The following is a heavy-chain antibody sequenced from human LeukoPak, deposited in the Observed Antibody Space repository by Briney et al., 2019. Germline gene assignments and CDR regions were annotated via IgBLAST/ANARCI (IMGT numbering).Heavy chain of an antibody. V-gene: IGHV1-46*01. J-gene: IGHJ4*02. CDR1: GYTFTSYY. Sequence: ASVKVSCKASGYTFTSYYMHWVRQAPGQGLEWMGIINPSGGSTRYAQKFQGRVTMTRDTSTSTVYMELSSLRSDDTAVYYCARGYSGHESDFWGQGTLVTVSS. CDR3: ARGYSGHESDF. CDR2: INPSGGST. D-gene: IGHD5-12*01.